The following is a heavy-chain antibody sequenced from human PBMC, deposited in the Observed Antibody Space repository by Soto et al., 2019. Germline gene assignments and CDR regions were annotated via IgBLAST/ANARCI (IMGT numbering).Heavy chain of an antibody. CDR2: IYSGGST. J-gene: IGHJ4*02. CDR3: AGGSRDGYNPFDY. CDR1: GFTFSSNY. Sequence: EVQLVESGGGLIQPGGSLRLSCAASGFTFSSNYMSWGRQAPGKGLEWVSVIYSGGSTYYADYVKGRFTISRDNSKNTLYLQMNSLRAEDTAVYYCAGGSRDGYNPFDYWGQGTLVTVS. V-gene: IGHV3-53*01. D-gene: IGHD5-12*01.